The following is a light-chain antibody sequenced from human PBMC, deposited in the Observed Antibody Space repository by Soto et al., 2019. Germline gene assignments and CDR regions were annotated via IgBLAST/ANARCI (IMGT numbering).Light chain of an antibody. Sequence: IPMTQSPSSLSASVGDRVTITCQASQDITNYLIWYQQKPGKDPKVLIYDASSLATGVSSRFSGSASGTHFTLTISSLQPEDIATYYCQQFDSVPCTFGQGTKLEIK. CDR2: DAS. CDR1: QDITNY. J-gene: IGKJ2*02. CDR3: QQFDSVPCT. V-gene: IGKV1-33*01.